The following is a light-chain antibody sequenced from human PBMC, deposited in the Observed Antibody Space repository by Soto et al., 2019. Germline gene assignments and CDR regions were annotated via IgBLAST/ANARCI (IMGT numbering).Light chain of an antibody. CDR2: DVT. V-gene: IGLV2-11*01. J-gene: IGLJ1*01. CDR1: SSDIGGYNY. Sequence: QSALTQPPSVSGSPGESVTISCTGISSDIGGYNYVSWYQQLPGKAPKVMIYDVTKRPSGVPDRFSGSNSGNTASLTISGLQVEDEADYYCCSYAGPTHVFGNGTKLTVL. CDR3: CSYAGPTHV.